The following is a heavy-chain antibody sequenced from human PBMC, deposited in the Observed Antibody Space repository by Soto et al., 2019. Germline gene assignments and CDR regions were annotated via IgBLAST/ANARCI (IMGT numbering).Heavy chain of an antibody. D-gene: IGHD6-19*01. J-gene: IGHJ4*02. V-gene: IGHV3-23*01. CDR3: ATPRYDSGWYEAY. Sequence: GGSLRLSCAASGFTFSSYAMTWVRQAPGMGLEWVSAIGGTNGRTYYADSVKGRFTISRDNSKNTLFLQMSSLRPEDTAMYYCATPRYDSGWYEAYWGQGTLVTVSS. CDR2: IGGTNGRT. CDR1: GFTFSSYA.